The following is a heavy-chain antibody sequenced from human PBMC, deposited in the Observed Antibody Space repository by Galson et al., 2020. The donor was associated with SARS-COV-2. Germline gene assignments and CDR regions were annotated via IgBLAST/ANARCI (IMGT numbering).Heavy chain of an antibody. D-gene: IGHD3-10*01. CDR1: GFTFSSYA. Sequence: GGSLRLSCAASGFTFSSYAMSWVRQAPGKGLEWVSAISGSRGSTYYADSVKGRFTISRDNSKNTLYLQMNSLRAEDTAVYYCAKVHSMVRGVIITYYYGMDVWGQGTTVTVSS. J-gene: IGHJ6*02. CDR2: ISGSRGST. CDR3: AKVHSMVRGVIITYYYGMDV. V-gene: IGHV3-23*01.